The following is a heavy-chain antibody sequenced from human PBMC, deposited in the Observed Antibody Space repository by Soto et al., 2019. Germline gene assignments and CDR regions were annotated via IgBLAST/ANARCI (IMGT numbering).Heavy chain of an antibody. CDR2: INPTGGTT. CDR3: ARDSSRGITPRLLFYDMDG. D-gene: IGHD6-6*01. V-gene: IGHV1-46*01. Sequence: ASVKVSCKTSGYTFTSHYVHWVRQAPGQGLEWMGMINPTGGTTTYAHNFQGRVTMTRDTSTSTVYMDLSSLSFEDTAVYYCARDSSRGITPRLLFYDMDGWGHGTPVTASS. J-gene: IGHJ6*02. CDR1: GYTFTSHY.